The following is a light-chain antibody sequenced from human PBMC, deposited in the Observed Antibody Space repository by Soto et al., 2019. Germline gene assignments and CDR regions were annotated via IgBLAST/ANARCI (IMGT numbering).Light chain of an antibody. CDR2: GAS. J-gene: IGKJ2*01. CDR1: QSVSSN. Sequence: EIVMTQSPATLYVSPGERATLSCRASQSVSSNLAWYQQKPGQAPRLLIHGASPRATGIPARFSGSGSGTALTLTISTRHSEDFAVYYCQEYNTGYTVRRGNKLDTK. CDR3: QEYNTGYT. V-gene: IGKV3-15*01.